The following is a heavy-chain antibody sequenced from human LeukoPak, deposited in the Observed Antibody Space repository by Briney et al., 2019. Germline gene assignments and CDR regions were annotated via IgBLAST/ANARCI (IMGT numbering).Heavy chain of an antibody. D-gene: IGHD1-1*01. CDR2: INNDGSDI. CDR1: GFTFSSHW. J-gene: IGHJ4*02. Sequence: GGSLRLSCAVSGFTFSSHWMHWVRQAPGKGLVWVSCINNDGSDIKYADSVKGRFTMSRDNAQNTLYLQMNSMRAEDTAVYYCARGNVGPDYWGQGTLVTVSS. V-gene: IGHV3-74*01. CDR3: ARGNVGPDY.